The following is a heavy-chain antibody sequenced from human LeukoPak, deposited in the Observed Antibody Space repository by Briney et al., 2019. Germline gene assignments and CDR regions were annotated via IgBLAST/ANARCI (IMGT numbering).Heavy chain of an antibody. J-gene: IGHJ4*02. V-gene: IGHV1-69*13. D-gene: IGHD5-18*01. Sequence: ASVKVSCKASGGTFSSYVITWVRQAPGQGLEWMGGITPIFGTTDYAEKFQGRVTVTADASTYTAFMELSSLRSEDSAVYYCAYGYSYIAFWGQGTLVTVSS. CDR1: GGTFSSYV. CDR3: AYGYSYIAF. CDR2: ITPIFGTT.